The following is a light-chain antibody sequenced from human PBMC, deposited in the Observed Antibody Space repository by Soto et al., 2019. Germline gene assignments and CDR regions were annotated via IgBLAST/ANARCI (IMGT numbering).Light chain of an antibody. CDR2: KAS. V-gene: IGKV1-5*03. CDR1: QTISSW. J-gene: IGKJ1*01. Sequence: DIQMTQSPSTLSGSVGDRVTITCRASQTISSWLAWYQQKPGKAPKPLIYKASSLESGVPSRFSGSGSGTEFTLTISSLHPDDIATYYCQQYNIYSWTFGQGTKVDIK. CDR3: QQYNIYSWT.